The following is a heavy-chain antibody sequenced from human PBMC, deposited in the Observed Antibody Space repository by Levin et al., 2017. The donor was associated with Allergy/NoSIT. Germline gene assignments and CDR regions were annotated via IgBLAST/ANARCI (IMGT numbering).Heavy chain of an antibody. CDR2: IKQAGSEK. V-gene: IGHV3-7*01. Sequence: LSLTCEASGFIFSSNWLSWVRQAPGKGLEWVAHIKQAGSEKYYVDSVKGRFTISRDNAKNSLYLQMNNLRIEDTAVNYCARYGSTWDFDSWGQGTLVTVSS. CDR3: ARYGSTWDFDS. D-gene: IGHD1-26*01. J-gene: IGHJ4*02. CDR1: GFIFSSNW.